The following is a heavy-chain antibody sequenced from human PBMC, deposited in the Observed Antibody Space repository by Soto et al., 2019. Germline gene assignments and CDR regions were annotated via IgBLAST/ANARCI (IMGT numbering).Heavy chain of an antibody. Sequence: SETLSLTCSVSGASTVSHYHRTWIRQPPGKGLEWMGYIFNSGTTLYNPSLTSRLSISMDTSGNHFSLELRSVTAADTAVYYCALALGPTTGLDYWGQGTLVTVSS. D-gene: IGHD1-26*01. CDR3: ALALGPTTGLDY. CDR1: GASTVSHYH. J-gene: IGHJ4*02. V-gene: IGHV4-31*02. CDR2: IFNSGTT.